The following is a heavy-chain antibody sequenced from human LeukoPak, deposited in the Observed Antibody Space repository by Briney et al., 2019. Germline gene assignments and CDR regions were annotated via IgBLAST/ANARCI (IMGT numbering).Heavy chain of an antibody. J-gene: IGHJ5*02. CDR1: GFTFSSYG. CDR2: ISHDGSNK. CDR3: AKGAYYYDSSRFDP. D-gene: IGHD3-22*01. Sequence: GGSLRLSCAASGFTFSSYGMHWVRQAPGKGLEWVAVISHDGSNKYYADSVKGRFTISRDNSKNTLYLQMNSLRAEDTAVYYCAKGAYYYDSSRFDPWGQGTLVTVSS. V-gene: IGHV3-30*18.